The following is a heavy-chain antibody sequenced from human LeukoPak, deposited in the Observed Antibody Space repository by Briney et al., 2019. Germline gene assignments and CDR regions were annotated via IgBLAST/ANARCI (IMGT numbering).Heavy chain of an antibody. CDR1: GFTFSSFS. CDR2: ISSTSSTI. V-gene: IGHV3-48*01. CDR3: ATYRQVLLPFES. J-gene: IGHJ4*02. D-gene: IGHD2-8*02. Sequence: GGSLRLSCAASGFTFSSFSMNWVRQAPGKGLEWVSYISSTSSTIYYADSVKGRFTISRDNAKNSLYLQMNSLRAEDTAIYYCATYRQVLLPFESWGQGTLVTVSS.